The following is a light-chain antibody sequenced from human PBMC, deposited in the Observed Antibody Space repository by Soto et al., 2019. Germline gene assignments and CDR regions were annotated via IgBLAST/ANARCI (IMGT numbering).Light chain of an antibody. CDR1: QSVSSN. J-gene: IGKJ1*01. Sequence: EIVMTQSPATLSVSPGERATLSCRASQSVSSNLAWYQQKPGQAPRLLIYGASIRATGIPARFSGSGSGTEFTLTISSLQFEDFAVYYCQQYNNWPRTFGQGTKVDIK. CDR3: QQYNNWPRT. CDR2: GAS. V-gene: IGKV3D-15*01.